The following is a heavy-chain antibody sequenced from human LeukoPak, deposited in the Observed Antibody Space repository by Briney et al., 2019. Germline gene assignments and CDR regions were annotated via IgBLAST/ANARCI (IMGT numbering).Heavy chain of an antibody. V-gene: IGHV4-34*01. J-gene: IGHJ4*02. CDR3: ARSKAYSGYFDY. CDR1: GGSFDGFY. Sequence: SETLSLTCGVSGGSFDGFYWSWVRQPPGKGLEWIGEINHIGNINYNPSLKSRVTISVDTSKNQFSLKLTSVTAADTAVYYCARSKAYSGYFDYWGQGTLVTVSS. CDR2: INHIGNI. D-gene: IGHD4-11*01.